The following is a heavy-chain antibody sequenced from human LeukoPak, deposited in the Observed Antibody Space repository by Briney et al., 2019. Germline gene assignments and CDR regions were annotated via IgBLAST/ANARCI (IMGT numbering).Heavy chain of an antibody. J-gene: IGHJ4*02. CDR2: ISGSGGST. D-gene: IGHD4-11*01. Sequence: GGSLRLSCAASGFTFSSYAMSWVRQAPGKGLEWVSAISGSGGSTYYADSVKGRFTISRDNFKNTLYLQMNSLKTEDTAVYYCTTPAWSDDYSRYWGQGTLVTVSS. V-gene: IGHV3-23*01. CDR3: TTPAWSDDYSRY. CDR1: GFTFSSYA.